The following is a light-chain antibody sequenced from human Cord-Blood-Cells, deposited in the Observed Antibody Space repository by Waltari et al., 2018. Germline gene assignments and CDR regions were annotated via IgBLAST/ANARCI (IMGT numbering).Light chain of an antibody. CDR3: SSYAGSNTVV. Sequence: QSALTPPPSASGSPGQSVTISCTGTSSDVGGYNYVSWYQPHPGKAPKLMIYEVSKRPSGVPDRFSGSKSGNTASLTVSGLQAEDEADYYCSSYAGSNTVVFGGGTKLTVL. V-gene: IGLV2-8*01. CDR2: EVS. CDR1: SSDVGGYNY. J-gene: IGLJ2*01.